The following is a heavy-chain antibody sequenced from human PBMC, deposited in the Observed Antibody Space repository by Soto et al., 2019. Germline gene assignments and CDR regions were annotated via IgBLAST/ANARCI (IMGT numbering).Heavy chain of an antibody. J-gene: IGHJ4*02. CDR1: GFTFSTYW. CDR2: IKEDGSEK. D-gene: IGHD2-15*01. CDR3: ARDVGHCSGGKCYTLFDS. V-gene: IGHV3-7*01. Sequence: EVQLVESGGDLVQPGGSLRLSCAASGFTFSTYWMSWVRQAPGKGLEWVANIKEDGSEKYYVESVKGRFTISRDNAKNSLYLQMNSLRAEDPAIYYCARDVGHCSGGKCYTLFDSWGQGTLVTVSS.